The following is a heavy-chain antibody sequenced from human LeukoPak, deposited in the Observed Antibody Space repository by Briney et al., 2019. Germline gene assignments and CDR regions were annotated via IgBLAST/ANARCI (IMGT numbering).Heavy chain of an antibody. V-gene: IGHV6-1*01. CDR3: ARKGTVTTPFDY. CDR2: TYYRSRWFS. D-gene: IGHD4-11*01. Sequence: SQTLSLTCAISGDSVSSDSAAWNWIRQSPSRGLEWLGRTYYRSRWFSDYALSVKSRITINADTSKNQFSLQLNSVTPEDTAVYYCARKGTVTTPFDYWGQGILVTVSS. CDR1: GDSVSSDSAA. J-gene: IGHJ4*02.